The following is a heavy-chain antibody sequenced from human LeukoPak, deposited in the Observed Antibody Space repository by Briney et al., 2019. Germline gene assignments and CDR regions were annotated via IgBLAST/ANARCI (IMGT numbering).Heavy chain of an antibody. D-gene: IGHD6-19*01. Sequence: SSETLSLTCTVSGGSISSGGYYWSWIRQHPGKGLEWIGYIYYSGSTYYNPSLKSRVTISVDTSKNQFSLKLSSVTAADTAVYYCARQRSSGSIINPWGQGTLVTVSS. CDR1: GGSISSGGYY. J-gene: IGHJ5*02. CDR2: IYYSGST. V-gene: IGHV4-31*03. CDR3: ARQRSSGSIINP.